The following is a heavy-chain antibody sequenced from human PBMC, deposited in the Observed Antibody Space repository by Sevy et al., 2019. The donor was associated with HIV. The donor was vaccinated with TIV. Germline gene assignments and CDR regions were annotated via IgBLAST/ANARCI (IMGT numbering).Heavy chain of an antibody. CDR1: GFSFIDYG. V-gene: IGHV1-18*01. J-gene: IGHJ4*02. CDR2: ISVYNGNT. CDR3: ARATRDGYNPRPFDY. Sequence: ASVKVSCKCSGFSFIDYGFSWVRQAPGQGLEWMAWISVYNGNTNYAQKFQGRVAGTVDSTTKTAYMELKSLRSDDTAVYYCARATRDGYNPRPFDYWGQGTLVTVSS. D-gene: IGHD5-12*01.